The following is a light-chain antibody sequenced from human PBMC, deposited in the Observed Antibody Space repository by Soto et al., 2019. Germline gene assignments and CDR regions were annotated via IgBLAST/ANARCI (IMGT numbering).Light chain of an antibody. J-gene: IGKJ5*01. CDR1: QSLLQSNGNNH. Sequence: DIVLTQSPLSLPVTPGEPASISCRSSQSLLQSNGNNHVDWYLQRPGQSPHLLLYLASSRASGVPERFSGSGSGTEFSLEISRVEAEDVGVYYCLQAAQSPLTFGHGTRLEIK. CDR3: LQAAQSPLT. CDR2: LAS. V-gene: IGKV2-28*01.